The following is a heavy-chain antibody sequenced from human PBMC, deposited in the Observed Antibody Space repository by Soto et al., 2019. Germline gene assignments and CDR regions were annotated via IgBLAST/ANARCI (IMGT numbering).Heavy chain of an antibody. D-gene: IGHD6-13*01. J-gene: IGHJ4*02. V-gene: IGHV1-69*01. CDR3: AASSSVADAGYFKF. Sequence: QVQLVQSGAEVKEPGSSVKVSCKATGDLFNNDAFNWVRQAPGQGLEWMGRISPLFSTTNYAQKFQGRVTIGADELTTIVYLQVSNLEFEDTAMYYCAASSSVADAGYFKFWGQGTLVTVSP. CDR2: ISPLFSTT. CDR1: GDLFNNDA.